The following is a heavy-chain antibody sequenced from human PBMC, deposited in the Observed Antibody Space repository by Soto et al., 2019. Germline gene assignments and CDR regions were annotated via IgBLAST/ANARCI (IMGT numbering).Heavy chain of an antibody. CDR3: ATSYDDYGDYVTY. Sequence: GGSLRLSCAASGFTFSSYWMSWVRQAPGKGLEWVANIKQDGSEKYYVDSVKGRFTISRDNAKNSLYLQMNSLRAEDTAVYYCATSYDDYGDYVTYWGQGTLVTVSS. V-gene: IGHV3-7*02. D-gene: IGHD4-17*01. CDR1: GFTFSSYW. CDR2: IKQDGSEK. J-gene: IGHJ4*02.